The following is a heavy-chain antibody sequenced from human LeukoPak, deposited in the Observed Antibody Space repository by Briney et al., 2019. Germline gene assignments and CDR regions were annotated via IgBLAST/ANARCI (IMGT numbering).Heavy chain of an antibody. CDR3: ARPLVEMATTPSYYYYYYMDV. D-gene: IGHD5-24*01. CDR2: IIPIFGTA. CDR1: GGTFISYA. Sequence: SVKVSCKASGGTFISYAISWVRQAPGQGLEWMGGIIPIFGTANYAQKFQGRVTITADESTSTAYMELSSLRSEDTAVYYCARPLVEMATTPSYYYYYYMDVWGKGTTVTVSS. V-gene: IGHV1-69*13. J-gene: IGHJ6*03.